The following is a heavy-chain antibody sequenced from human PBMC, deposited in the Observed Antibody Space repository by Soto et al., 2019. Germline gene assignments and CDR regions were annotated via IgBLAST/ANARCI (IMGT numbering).Heavy chain of an antibody. CDR2: IYYSGST. J-gene: IGHJ5*02. V-gene: IGHV4-31*03. CDR1: GGSISSGVYY. D-gene: IGHD2-8*01. Sequence: SETLSLTCTVSGGSISSGVYYWSWIRQHPGKGLEWIGYIYYSGSTYYNPSLKSRVTISVDTSKNQFSLKLSSVTAADTAVYYCASTNGARTGFDPWGQGTLVTVSS. CDR3: ASTNGARTGFDP.